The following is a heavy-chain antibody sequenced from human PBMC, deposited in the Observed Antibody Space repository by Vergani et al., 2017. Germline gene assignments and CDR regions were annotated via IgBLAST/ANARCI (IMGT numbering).Heavy chain of an antibody. CDR3: ASDRRPIYGSSTSCYRFGWFDP. J-gene: IGHJ5*02. CDR1: GGTFSSYA. D-gene: IGHD2-2*02. CDR2: IIPIFGTA. Sequence: QVQLVQSGAEVKKPGSSVKVSCKASGGTFSSYAISWVRQAPGQGLEWMGGIIPIFGTANYAQKFQGRVTITADESTSTAYMELSSLRSEDTAVYYCASDRRPIYGSSTSCYRFGWFDPWGQGTLVTVSS. V-gene: IGHV1-69*01.